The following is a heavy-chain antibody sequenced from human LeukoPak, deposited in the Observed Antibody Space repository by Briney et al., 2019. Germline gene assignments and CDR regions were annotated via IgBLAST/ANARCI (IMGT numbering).Heavy chain of an antibody. V-gene: IGHV3-7*04. J-gene: IGHJ4*02. CDR3: ARGGATRFDY. CDR2: IKEDGSET. CDR1: GFTFSTYW. D-gene: IGHD1-26*01. Sequence: GGSLRLSCAASGFTFSTYWMSWVRQAPGKGLEWVAKIKEDGSETNYVDSLKGRVTISRDNAKNSLSLQMNSLRADDTAVYYCARGGATRFDYWGQGTLVTVS.